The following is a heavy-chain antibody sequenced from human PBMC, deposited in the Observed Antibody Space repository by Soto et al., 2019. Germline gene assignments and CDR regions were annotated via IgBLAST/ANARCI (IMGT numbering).Heavy chain of an antibody. J-gene: IGHJ4*02. CDR1: GYTFTNHW. Sequence: GESQKISCQGSGYTFTNHWITWVRQVPGKGLEWMGRINPSDSHTNYSPSFQGHVTMSVDKSISTAYLQWSSLKASDSAMCYCARHASYYVSSGYFGTYWGQGTLVTVSS. V-gene: IGHV5-10-1*01. CDR2: INPSDSHT. D-gene: IGHD3-22*01. CDR3: ARHASYYVSSGYFGTY.